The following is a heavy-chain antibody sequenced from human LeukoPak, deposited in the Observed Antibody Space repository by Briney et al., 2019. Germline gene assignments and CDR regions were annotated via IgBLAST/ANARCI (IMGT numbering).Heavy chain of an antibody. CDR1: GFTFGDYT. CDR2: IGYGGGTT. J-gene: IGHJ4*02. Sequence: GGSLRLSCTASGFTFGDYTMSWVRQAPGKGLEWVSSIGYGGGTTYYADSVKGRFTISRDKSKNTLYLQLNSLRAEDTALYYCVKYSGSSAYYFSLDYWGQGTLVTVSS. V-gene: IGHV3-23*01. CDR3: VKYSGSSAYYFSLDY. D-gene: IGHD3-22*01.